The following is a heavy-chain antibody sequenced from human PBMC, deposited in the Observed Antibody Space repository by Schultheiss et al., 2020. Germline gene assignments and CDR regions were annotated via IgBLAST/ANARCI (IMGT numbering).Heavy chain of an antibody. Sequence: GGSLRLSCAASGFTFSSYGMHWVRQAPGKGLEWVAVISYDGSNKYYADSVKGRFTISRDNSKNTLYLQMNSLRAEDTAVYYCANVKGGYQQLRLYYYYGMDVWGQGTTVTVSS. CDR3: ANVKGGYQQLRLYYYYGMDV. V-gene: IGHV3-30*18. CDR1: GFTFSSYG. D-gene: IGHD6-13*01. J-gene: IGHJ6*02. CDR2: ISYDGSNK.